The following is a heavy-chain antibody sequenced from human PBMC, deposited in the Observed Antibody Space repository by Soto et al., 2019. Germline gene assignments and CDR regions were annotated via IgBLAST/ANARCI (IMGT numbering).Heavy chain of an antibody. CDR1: GYTFTSYG. J-gene: IGHJ6*02. V-gene: IGHV1-18*01. D-gene: IGHD3-9*01. CDR3: ARVSRFDYDIFVTDYYYYGMDV. CDR2: ISAYNGNT. Sequence: ASVKVSCKASGYTFTSYGISWVRQAPGQGLEWMGWISAYNGNTNYAQKLQGRVTMTTDTSTSTAYMELRSLRSDDTAVYYCARVSRFDYDIFVTDYYYYGMDVWGQGTTVTVSS.